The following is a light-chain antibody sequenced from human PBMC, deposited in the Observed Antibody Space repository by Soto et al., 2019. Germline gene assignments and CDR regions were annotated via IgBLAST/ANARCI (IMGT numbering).Light chain of an antibody. CDR1: QSISSW. Sequence: DIQMTQSPSTLSASVGDRVTITCRASQSISSWLAWYQQKPGKAPKLLIYKASSLESGVPSRFSGSGSGTDFTLTISSLQPDDFAVYYCQQYNSYSEAFGQGTKVDIK. V-gene: IGKV1-5*03. CDR3: QQYNSYSEA. J-gene: IGKJ1*01. CDR2: KAS.